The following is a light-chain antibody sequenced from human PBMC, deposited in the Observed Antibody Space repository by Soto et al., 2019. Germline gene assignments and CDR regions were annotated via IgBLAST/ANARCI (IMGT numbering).Light chain of an antibody. J-gene: IGKJ5*01. CDR1: KSVAND. CDR3: QQYNKWPQT. Sequence: EIVLTQSPATLSLSPGERATLSCRARKSVANDLAWYQHTPGQAPRLLTHGASTRATGIPGRFSGVGSGTEFTLTISSLQSEDFAVYYCQQYNKWPQTFGQGTRLEI. CDR2: GAS. V-gene: IGKV3-15*01.